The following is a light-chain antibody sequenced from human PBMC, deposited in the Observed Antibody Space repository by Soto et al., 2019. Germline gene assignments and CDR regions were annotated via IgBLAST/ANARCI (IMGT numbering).Light chain of an antibody. Sequence: QSALTQPASVSGSPGQSITISCTGTSSDIGTYNFVSWYQQRPGKAPKFIIYDDVRRPSGVSNRFSGSKSGNTASLTISGLQAEDEADYYCCSFTSRFTFVFGTGTKLTVL. CDR2: DDV. J-gene: IGLJ1*01. CDR1: SSDIGTYNF. CDR3: CSFTSRFTFV. V-gene: IGLV2-23*01.